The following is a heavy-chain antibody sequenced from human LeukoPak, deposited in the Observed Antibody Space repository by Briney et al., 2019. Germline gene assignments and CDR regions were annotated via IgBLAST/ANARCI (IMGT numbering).Heavy chain of an antibody. CDR3: ARGPYGGNSEYNWFDP. V-gene: IGHV1-18*01. J-gene: IGHJ5*02. D-gene: IGHD4-23*01. Sequence: ASVKVSCKASGYTFTSYGIGWVRQAPGQGLEWMGWISAYNGNTNYAQKLQGRVTMTTDTSTSTAYMELRSLRSDDTAVYYCARGPYGGNSEYNWFDPWGQGTLVTVSS. CDR2: ISAYNGNT. CDR1: GYTFTSYG.